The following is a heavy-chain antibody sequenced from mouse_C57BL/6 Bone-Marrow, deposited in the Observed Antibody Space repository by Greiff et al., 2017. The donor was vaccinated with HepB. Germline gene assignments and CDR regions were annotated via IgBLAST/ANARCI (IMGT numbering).Heavy chain of an antibody. CDR1: GFTFSDFY. Sequence: EVQLVESGGGLVQSGRSLRLSCATSGFTFSDFYMEWVRQAPGKGLEWIAASRNKANDYTTEYSASVKGRFIVSRDTSQSILYLQMNALRAEDTAIYYCARDALYYGSSLYWYFDVWGTGTTVTVSS. CDR2: SRNKANDYTT. D-gene: IGHD1-1*01. V-gene: IGHV7-1*01. CDR3: ARDALYYGSSLYWYFDV. J-gene: IGHJ1*03.